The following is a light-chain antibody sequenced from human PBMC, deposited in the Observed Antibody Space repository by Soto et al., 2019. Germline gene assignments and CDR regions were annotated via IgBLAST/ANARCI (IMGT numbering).Light chain of an antibody. CDR1: SSDVGCYSY. Sequence: QSALTQPRSVSGSPGQSVTISCTGTSSDVGCYSYVSWYQQHPGKAPKLMIYDVKTRPSGIPDRLSGSKSGNTASRTISGLQAEDEADDYCFSYAGSYTFVFGTGIKLTVL. V-gene: IGLV2-11*01. CDR2: DVK. J-gene: IGLJ1*01. CDR3: FSYAGSYTFV.